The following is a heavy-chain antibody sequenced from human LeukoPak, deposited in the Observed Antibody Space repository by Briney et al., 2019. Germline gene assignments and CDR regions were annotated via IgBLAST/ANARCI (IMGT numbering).Heavy chain of an antibody. J-gene: IGHJ3*02. Sequence: KPSETLSLTCTVSGGSISSYYWSWIRQPPGKGLEWIGYIYYSGSTNYNPSLKSRVTISVDTSKNQFSLKLSSVTAADTAVYYCARAPPQSPGAFDIWGQETMVTVSS. CDR1: GGSISSYY. CDR2: IYYSGST. V-gene: IGHV4-59*01. CDR3: ARAPPQSPGAFDI.